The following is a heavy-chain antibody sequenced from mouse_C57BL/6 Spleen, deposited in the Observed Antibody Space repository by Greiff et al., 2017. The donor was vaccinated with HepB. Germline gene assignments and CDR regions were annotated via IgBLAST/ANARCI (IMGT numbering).Heavy chain of an antibody. CDR1: GYAFSSSW. CDR2: IYPGDGDT. J-gene: IGHJ1*03. CDR3: ARGGVITTVVARWGDV. Sequence: VQLQQSGPELVKPGASVKISCKASGYAFSSSWMNWVKQRPGKGLEWIGRIYPGDGDTNYNGKFKGKATLTADKSSSTAYMQLSSLTSEDSAVYFCARGGVITTVVARWGDVWGTGTTVTVSS. D-gene: IGHD1-1*01. V-gene: IGHV1-82*01.